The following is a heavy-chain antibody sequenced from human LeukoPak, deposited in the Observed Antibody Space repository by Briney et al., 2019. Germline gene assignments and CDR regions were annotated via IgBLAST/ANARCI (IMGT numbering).Heavy chain of an antibody. D-gene: IGHD3-22*01. V-gene: IGHV3-23*01. CDR2: ITGSGDST. CDR3: AKDEYYYDSSGYYEVDY. Sequence: GGSLRLSCAASGFTFSSNAMNWVRQAPGKGLEWVSGITGSGDSTYYADSVKGRFTISRDNSKNTLYLQMNSLRAEDTAVYYCAKDEYYYDSSGYYEVDYWGQGTLVTVSS. J-gene: IGHJ4*02. CDR1: GFTFSSNA.